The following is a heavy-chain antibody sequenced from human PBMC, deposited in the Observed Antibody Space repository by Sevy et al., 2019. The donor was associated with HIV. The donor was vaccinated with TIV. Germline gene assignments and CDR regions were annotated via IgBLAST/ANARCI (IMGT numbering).Heavy chain of an antibody. Sequence: GGSLRLSCAATGFTFTNAWMNWVRQAPGKGLEWVGRIKSKTDGWTQDYVAPVKGRFTISRDDSKSTVYLQMNSLKTEDTGVYYCATEYGYNYFDFWGPGTLVTVSS. CDR2: IKSKTDGWTQ. D-gene: IGHD5-12*01. CDR1: GFTFTNAW. V-gene: IGHV3-15*07. J-gene: IGHJ4*02. CDR3: ATEYGYNYFDF.